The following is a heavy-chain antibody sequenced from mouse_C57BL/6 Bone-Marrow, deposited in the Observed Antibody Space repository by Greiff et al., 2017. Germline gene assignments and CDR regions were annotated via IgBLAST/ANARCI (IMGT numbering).Heavy chain of an antibody. V-gene: IGHV1-72*01. CDR2: IAPNSGGT. D-gene: IGHD1-3*01. Sequence: QVQLQQPGAELVKPGASVKLSCKASGYTFTSYWMHWVKQRPGRGLEWIGRIAPNSGGTKYNEKFKSKATLTVDKPSITAYMQLSSLTSEDSAVYYCAIFYYRYSSNPHYWGQGTSVTGSS. CDR3: AIFYYRYSSNPHY. J-gene: IGHJ4*01. CDR1: GYTFTSYW.